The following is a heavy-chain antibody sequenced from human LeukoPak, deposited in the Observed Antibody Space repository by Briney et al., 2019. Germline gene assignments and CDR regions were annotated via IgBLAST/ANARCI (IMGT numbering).Heavy chain of an antibody. CDR3: AAGPWELDF. CDR2: IYNGGNT. CDR1: GVSINTYY. Sequence: SETLSLTCTVSGVSINTYYSSWIRQAPGKGLEFIGFIYNGGNTNYNPSLKSRATISVDTSNNQFSLRLTSVTAADTAMYYCAAGPWELDFWGQGTLVTVSS. J-gene: IGHJ4*02. D-gene: IGHD1-26*01. V-gene: IGHV4-4*09.